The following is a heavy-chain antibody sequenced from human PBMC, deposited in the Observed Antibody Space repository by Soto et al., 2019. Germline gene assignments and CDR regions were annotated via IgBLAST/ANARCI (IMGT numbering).Heavy chain of an antibody. CDR3: ARAVALRYFDWLFSYYYYGMDV. J-gene: IGHJ6*02. V-gene: IGHV1-46*01. CDR2: INPSGGST. Sequence: GASVKVSCKASGYTFTSYYMHWVRQAPGRGLEWMGIINPSGGSTSYAQKFQGRVTMTRDTSTSTVYMELSSLRSEDTAVYYCARAVALRYFDWLFSYYYYGMDVWGQGTTVTVSS. D-gene: IGHD3-9*01. CDR1: GYTFTSYY.